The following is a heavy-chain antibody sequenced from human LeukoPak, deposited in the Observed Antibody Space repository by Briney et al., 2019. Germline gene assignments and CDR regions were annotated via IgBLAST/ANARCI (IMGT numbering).Heavy chain of an antibody. V-gene: IGHV3-7*01. CDR3: ARDRGYYDSSGYYLPYYFDY. CDR1: GFTSSSYW. J-gene: IGHJ4*02. CDR2: IKQDGSEK. D-gene: IGHD3-22*01. Sequence: GGSLRLSCAASGFTSSSYWMSWVRQAPGKGLEWVANIKQDGSEKYYVDSVKGRFTISRDNAKNSLYLQMNSLRAEDTAVYYCARDRGYYDSSGYYLPYYFDYWGQGTLVTVSS.